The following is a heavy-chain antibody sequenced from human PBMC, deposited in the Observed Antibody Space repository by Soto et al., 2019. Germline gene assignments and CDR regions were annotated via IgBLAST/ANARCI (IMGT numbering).Heavy chain of an antibody. D-gene: IGHD3-22*01. Sequence: PVESLKISCAASGFTFSSYAMSWVRQAPGKGLEWVSAISGSGGSTYYADSVKGRFTISRDNSKNTLYLQMNSLRAEDTAVYYCAKFYYYDSSGYYPSSDYWGQGTLVTVSS. V-gene: IGHV3-23*01. CDR2: ISGSGGST. J-gene: IGHJ4*02. CDR3: AKFYYYDSSGYYPSSDY. CDR1: GFTFSSYA.